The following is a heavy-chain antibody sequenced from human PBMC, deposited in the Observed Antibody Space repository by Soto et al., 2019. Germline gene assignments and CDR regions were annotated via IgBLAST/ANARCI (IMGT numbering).Heavy chain of an antibody. Sequence: SETLSLTCTVYGGSISSGDYYWSWIRQPPGKGLEWIGYIYYSGSTYYNPSLKSRVTMSVDTSKNQFSLKLSSVTAADTAVYYCARDRSGSYYNALDYWGQGTLVTVSS. J-gene: IGHJ4*02. CDR1: GGSISSGDYY. D-gene: IGHD3-10*01. CDR2: IYYSGST. CDR3: ARDRSGSYYNALDY. V-gene: IGHV4-30-4*01.